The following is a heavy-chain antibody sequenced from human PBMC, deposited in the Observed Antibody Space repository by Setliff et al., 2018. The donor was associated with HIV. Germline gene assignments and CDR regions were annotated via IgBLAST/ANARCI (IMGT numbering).Heavy chain of an antibody. J-gene: IGHJ4*02. D-gene: IGHD4-17*01. CDR1: GYSFTSYW. CDR3: ARPNDYDGVTPWGPFDY. CDR2: IYPGDSDT. Sequence: PGESLKISCKGSGYSFTSYWIAWVRQMPGKGLELMGIIYPGDSDTRYSPSFQGHVTLSVDKSISAAYLQWSSLKASDSATYYCARPNDYDGVTPWGPFDYWGQGTPVTVSS. V-gene: IGHV5-51*01.